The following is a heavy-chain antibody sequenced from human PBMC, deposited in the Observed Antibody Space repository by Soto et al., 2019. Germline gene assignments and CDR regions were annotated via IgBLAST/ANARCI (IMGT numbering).Heavy chain of an antibody. Sequence: SETLSLTCNVSCGSVSSVKYFWSWIRQPPGKGLEWIAYIYNNGNTNYNPSLKSRATISVDTSKNQCSLKLTSVTAADSAVYFCARTVMPVGNLAAFDHWGQGVLVTVSS. D-gene: IGHD7-27*01. CDR3: ARTVMPVGNLAAFDH. V-gene: IGHV4-61*01. CDR1: CGSVSSVKYF. CDR2: IYNNGNT. J-gene: IGHJ4*02.